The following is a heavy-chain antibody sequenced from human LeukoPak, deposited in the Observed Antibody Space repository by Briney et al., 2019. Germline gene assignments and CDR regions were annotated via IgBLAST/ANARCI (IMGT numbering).Heavy chain of an antibody. CDR3: VKEHVDRAFTRSFEI. J-gene: IGHJ3*02. CDR2: ISPDRT. CDR1: RFSFSTNP. V-gene: IGHV3-23*01. Sequence: GGSLRLSCAASRFSFSTNPMSWVRQAPGKGLEWVSAISPDRTYYADSVKSRLTISRDNYKNTVDLHINSPRAEDTAIYYCVKEHVDRAFTRSFEIWGQGTVVTVSS. D-gene: IGHD3-10*01.